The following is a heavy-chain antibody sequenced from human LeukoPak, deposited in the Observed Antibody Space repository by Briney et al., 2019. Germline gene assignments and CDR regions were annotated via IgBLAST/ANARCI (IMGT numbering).Heavy chain of an antibody. CDR2: ISSSSSYI. CDR3: ARDRRDIVVVPAAIGVGDAFDI. V-gene: IGHV3-21*01. CDR1: GFTFSSYS. D-gene: IGHD2-2*01. Sequence: GGSLRLSCAASGFTFSSYSMNWVRQAPGKGLEWVSSISSSSSYIYYADSVKGRFTISRDNAKNSLYLQMNSLRAEDTAVYYCARDRRDIVVVPAAIGVGDAFDIWAKGQWSPSLQ. J-gene: IGHJ3*02.